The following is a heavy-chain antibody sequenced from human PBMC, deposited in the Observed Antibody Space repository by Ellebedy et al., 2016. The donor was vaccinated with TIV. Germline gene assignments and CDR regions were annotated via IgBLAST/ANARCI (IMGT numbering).Heavy chain of an antibody. CDR3: ARSDPLISYGDYPFIPDY. V-gene: IGHV1-69*13. Sequence: SVKVSCXASGGTFSSYAISWVRQAPGQGLEWMGGIIPIFGTANYAQKFQGRVTITADESTGTAYMELSSLRSEDTAVYYCARSDPLISYGDYPFIPDYWGQGTLVTVSS. D-gene: IGHD4-17*01. CDR1: GGTFSSYA. J-gene: IGHJ4*02. CDR2: IIPIFGTA.